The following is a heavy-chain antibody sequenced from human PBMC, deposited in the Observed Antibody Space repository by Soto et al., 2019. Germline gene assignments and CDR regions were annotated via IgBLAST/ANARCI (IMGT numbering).Heavy chain of an antibody. D-gene: IGHD3-22*01. J-gene: IGHJ4*02. V-gene: IGHV3-30*18. CDR3: AKTGYYDSSEKGYFDY. CDR2: ISYDGSNK. Sequence: GGSLRLSCAASGFPFSIYGMHLVRQSPGKGLEWVAVISYDGSNKYYADSVKGRFTISRDNSKNTLYLQMNSLRAEDTAVYYCAKTGYYDSSEKGYFDYWGKGRLVTVSS. CDR1: GFPFSIYG.